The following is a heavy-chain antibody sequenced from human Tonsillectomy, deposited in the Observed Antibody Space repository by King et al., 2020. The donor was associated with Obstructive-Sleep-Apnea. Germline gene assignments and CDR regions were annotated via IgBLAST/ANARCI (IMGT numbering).Heavy chain of an antibody. CDR3: ARQGEYFDFNYYYYGMDV. CDR1: GYSFTSNW. CDR2: IYPGDSDT. V-gene: IGHV5-51*01. D-gene: IGHD3-9*01. Sequence: AQLVQSGAEVKKPGESLKISCKGYGYSFTSNWIGWVRQMPGKGLEWMGIIYPGDSDTRYSPSFQGQVTISADKSISPAYLQWSSLKASDTAMYYCARQGEYFDFNYYYYGMDVWGQGTTVTVSS. J-gene: IGHJ6*02.